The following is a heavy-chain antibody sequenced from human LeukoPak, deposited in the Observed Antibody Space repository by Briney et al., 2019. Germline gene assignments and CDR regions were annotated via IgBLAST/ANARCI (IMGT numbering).Heavy chain of an antibody. CDR1: GGTFSGYA. CDR2: IIPIFGTA. CDR3: ARDRYYDSSGYFVFDY. D-gene: IGHD3-22*01. J-gene: IGHJ4*02. V-gene: IGHV1-69*05. Sequence: GSSVKLSCKASGGTFSGYAISWVRQAPGQGLEWMGRIIPIFGTASYEQKFQGRVTITTDESTSTAYMELSSLRSEDTAVYYCARDRYYDSSGYFVFDYWGQGTRVTVSS.